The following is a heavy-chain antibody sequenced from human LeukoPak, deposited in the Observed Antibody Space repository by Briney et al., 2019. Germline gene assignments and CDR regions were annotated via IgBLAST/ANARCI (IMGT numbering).Heavy chain of an antibody. CDR1: GGTFSSYA. V-gene: IGHV1-69*13. J-gene: IGHJ4*02. CDR2: IIPIFGTA. D-gene: IGHD6-13*01. CDR3: ASGSGAAADFDY. Sequence: ASVKVSCKASGGTFSSYAISWVRQAPGQGLEWMGGIIPIFGTANYAQKFQGRVTITADESTSTAYMELSSLRSEDTAVYYCASGSGAAADFDYWGQGTLSPSPQ.